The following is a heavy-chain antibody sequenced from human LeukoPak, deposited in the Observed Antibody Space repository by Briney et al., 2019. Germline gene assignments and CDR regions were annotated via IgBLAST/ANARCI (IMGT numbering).Heavy chain of an antibody. V-gene: IGHV4-38-2*01. CDR1: GYSISSGYY. J-gene: IGHJ4*02. CDR2: FYYNGST. Sequence: SETLSLTCAVSGYSISSGYYWGWPRQPPGKGLEWIGSFYYNGSTYYNPPLKRRVPISVDPSKNQLSLKLSSVTGADKAVYYCARHSEYYDFWRGEVDYWGQGTLVTVSS. CDR3: ARHSEYYDFWRGEVDY. D-gene: IGHD3-3*01.